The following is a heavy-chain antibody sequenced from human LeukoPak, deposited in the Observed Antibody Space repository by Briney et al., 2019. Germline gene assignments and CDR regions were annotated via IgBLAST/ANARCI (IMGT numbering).Heavy chain of an antibody. Sequence: ASVKVSCKASGYTFTSYGISWVRQAPGQGLEWMGWISAYNGNTNYAQKLQGRVTMTTDTSTSTAYMELRSLRSDDTAVYYCARVQSATKGTGGWFDPWGQGTLVTVSS. CDR2: ISAYNGNT. CDR1: GYTFTSYG. CDR3: ARVQSATKGTGGWFDP. V-gene: IGHV1-18*01. D-gene: IGHD2-8*02. J-gene: IGHJ5*02.